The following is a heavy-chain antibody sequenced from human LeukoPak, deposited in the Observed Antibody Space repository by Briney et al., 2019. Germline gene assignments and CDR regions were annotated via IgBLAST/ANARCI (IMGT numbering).Heavy chain of an antibody. Sequence: GGSLRLSCAASGFTFSSYSMNWVRQAPGKGLEWVSSISSSSSYIYYADSVKGRFTISRDNSKNTLYLQMNSLRSEDTAVYYCARAPGYDIVVVTVDYWGQGTLVTVSS. CDR1: GFTFSSYS. V-gene: IGHV3-21*01. CDR3: ARAPGYDIVVVTVDY. CDR2: ISSSSSYI. J-gene: IGHJ4*02. D-gene: IGHD2-21*02.